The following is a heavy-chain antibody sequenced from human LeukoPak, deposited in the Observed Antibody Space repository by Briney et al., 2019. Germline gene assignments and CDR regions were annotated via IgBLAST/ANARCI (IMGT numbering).Heavy chain of an antibody. V-gene: IGHV1-69-2*01. J-gene: IGHJ4*02. CDR1: GYTFSDSY. Sequence: ASVKVSCKISGYTFSDSYIHWVKQAPGKELEWMGLVDPEDGEAKYAENFHDRVTITADTSTDTAYLELTSLTSEDAALYYCARERDRSLSFDYWGQGTLVTVSS. D-gene: IGHD3-16*01. CDR2: VDPEDGEA. CDR3: ARERDRSLSFDY.